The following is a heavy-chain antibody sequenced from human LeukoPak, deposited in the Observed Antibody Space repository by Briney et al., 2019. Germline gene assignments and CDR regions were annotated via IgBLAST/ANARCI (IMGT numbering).Heavy chain of an antibody. CDR3: ARGDDYNAGYFDY. J-gene: IGHJ4*02. V-gene: IGHV4-59*01. Sequence: PSETLSLTCTVSGGSISIYYWNWIRQSPGKGLEWIGYVYFTGSTNSNPSLKSRVTVSVDTSKNQFSLKLSSVTAADTAVYYCARGDDYNAGYFDYWGQGTLVTVSS. CDR2: VYFTGST. CDR1: GGSISIYY. D-gene: IGHD5-24*01.